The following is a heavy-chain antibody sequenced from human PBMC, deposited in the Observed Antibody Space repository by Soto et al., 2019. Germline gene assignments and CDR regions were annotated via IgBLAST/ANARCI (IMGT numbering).Heavy chain of an antibody. J-gene: IGHJ4*02. CDR1: GYTFTHYY. D-gene: IGHD6-13*01. V-gene: IGHV1-46*01. CDR2: INPASTST. CDR3: ARDLAAGDH. Sequence: QVQLVQSGAEVKKPGASVKVSCRTSGYTFTHYYIHWVRQAPGQGLEWLGIINPASTSTNYAQEFQGRVTVTMDTSTTTVYMELSGLRTEDTAIFYCARDLAAGDHWGQGTLVTVSS.